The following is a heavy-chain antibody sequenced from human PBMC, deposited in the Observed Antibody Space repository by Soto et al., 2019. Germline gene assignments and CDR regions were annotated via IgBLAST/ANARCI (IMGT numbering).Heavy chain of an antibody. J-gene: IGHJ4*02. CDR1: GYTCTSYA. V-gene: IGHV1-3*05. D-gene: IGHD3-22*01. CDR3: ARGLNYYDSSGYGY. CDR2: INAGNGNT. Sequence: QVQLVQSGAEEKKPGASVKVSCKASGYTCTSYAMHWVRQAPGQRLEWMGWINAGNGNTKYSQKFQGRVTITRDTSASTAYMELSSLRSEDTAVYYCARGLNYYDSSGYGYWGQGTLVTVSS.